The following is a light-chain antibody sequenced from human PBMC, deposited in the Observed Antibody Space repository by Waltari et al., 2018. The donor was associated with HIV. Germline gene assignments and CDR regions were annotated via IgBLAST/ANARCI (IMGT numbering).Light chain of an antibody. CDR1: QSVSSW. CDR3: QQYSSSWA. V-gene: IGKV1-5*03. J-gene: IGKJ1*01. Sequence: DVQMTQSPFPLSASVGDRVTVTCRARQSVSSWLAWYQQKPGKPPKLLIYKASTLESGVPSRCSGSGSGTEFTLTISGLQPDDFATYFCQQYSSSWAFGQGTKVEI. CDR2: KAS.